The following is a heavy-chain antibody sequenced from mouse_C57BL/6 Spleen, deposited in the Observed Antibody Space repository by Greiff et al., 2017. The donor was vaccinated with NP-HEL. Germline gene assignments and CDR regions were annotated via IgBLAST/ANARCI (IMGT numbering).Heavy chain of an antibody. CDR1: GFTFSDYG. CDR3: ARNYGSDWGVDY. CDR2: ISSGSSTI. Sequence: EVHLVESGGGLVKPGGSLKLSCAASGFTFSDYGMHWVRQAPEKGLEWVAYISSGSSTIYYADTVKGRFTISRDNAKNTLFLQMTSLRSEDTAMYYCARNYGSDWGVDYWGQGTTLTVSS. J-gene: IGHJ2*01. D-gene: IGHD1-1*01. V-gene: IGHV5-17*01.